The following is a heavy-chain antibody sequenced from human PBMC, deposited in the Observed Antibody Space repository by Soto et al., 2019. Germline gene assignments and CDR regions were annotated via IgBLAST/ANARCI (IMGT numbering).Heavy chain of an antibody. D-gene: IGHD5-18*01. CDR3: ARGYDTALAPIF. CDR2: INHLTTT. CDR1: GGSFSSYH. J-gene: IGHJ4*02. V-gene: IGHV4-34*01. Sequence: SETLSLTCAVYGGSFSSYHWSWIRQTPGKGLEWIGEINHLTTTNYNPSLKSRVIISLDTPKNQFSLKPSSVTAADTAVYYCARGYDTALAPIFWGQGILVTVSS.